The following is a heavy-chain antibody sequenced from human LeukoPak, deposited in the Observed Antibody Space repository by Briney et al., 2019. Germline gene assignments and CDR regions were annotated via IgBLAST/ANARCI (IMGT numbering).Heavy chain of an antibody. CDR1: GFTFSSYG. CDR3: ARSRTMVRGVIISY. Sequence: GRSLRLSCAASGFTFSSYGMHWVRQAPGKGLEWVAVIWYDGSNKYYADSVKGRFTISRDNSKNTLYLQMNSLRAEDTAVYYCARSRTMVRGVIISYWGQGTLVTASS. CDR2: IWYDGSNK. D-gene: IGHD3-10*01. V-gene: IGHV3-33*01. J-gene: IGHJ4*02.